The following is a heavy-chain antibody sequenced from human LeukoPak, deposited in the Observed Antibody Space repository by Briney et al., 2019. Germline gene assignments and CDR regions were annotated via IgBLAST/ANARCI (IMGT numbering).Heavy chain of an antibody. CDR1: GFTFSSYW. D-gene: IGHD3-22*01. CDR2: IKQDGSEK. V-gene: IGHV3-7*01. Sequence: GGSLRLSCAASGFTFSSYWMSWVRQAPGKGLEWVANIKQDGSEKYYVDSVKGRFTISRDNAKNSLYPQMNSLRAEDTAVYYCARDFRDYYDSSGYYVYWGQGTLVTVSS. CDR3: ARDFRDYYDSSGYYVY. J-gene: IGHJ4*02.